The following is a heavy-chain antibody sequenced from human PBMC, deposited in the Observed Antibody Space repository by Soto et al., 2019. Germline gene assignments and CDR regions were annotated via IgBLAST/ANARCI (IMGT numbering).Heavy chain of an antibody. D-gene: IGHD3-10*01. Sequence: GGSLRLSCAASGFTFSNAWMSWVRQAPGKGLEWVGRIKSKTDGGTTDYPAPVKGRFTISRDDSKNTLYLQMNSLKTEDTAVYYCTTPVPTGFYGMDVWGQGTTVTVSS. V-gene: IGHV3-15*01. J-gene: IGHJ6*02. CDR1: GFTFSNAW. CDR3: TTPVPTGFYGMDV. CDR2: IKSKTDGGTT.